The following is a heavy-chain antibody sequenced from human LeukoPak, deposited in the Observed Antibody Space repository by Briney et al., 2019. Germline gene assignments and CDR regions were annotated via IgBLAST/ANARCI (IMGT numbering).Heavy chain of an antibody. CDR3: AKLSSSGWYYFEY. V-gene: IGHV3-30*02. Sequence: GGSLRLSCAASGFTFSSYGMHWVRQAPGKGLEWVAFIRYDGSNKYYADSVKGRFTISRDNSKNTLYLQMNGLRAEDTAVYYCAKLSSSGWYYFEYWGQGTLVTVSS. CDR2: IRYDGSNK. D-gene: IGHD6-19*01. CDR1: GFTFSSYG. J-gene: IGHJ4*02.